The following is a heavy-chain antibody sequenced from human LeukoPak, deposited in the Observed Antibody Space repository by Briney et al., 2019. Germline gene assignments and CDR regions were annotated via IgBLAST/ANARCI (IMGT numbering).Heavy chain of an antibody. Sequence: SETLSLTCTVSGYSISSGYYWGWIRQPPGKGLEWIGYIYYSGSTYYNPSLKSRVTISVDTSKNQFSLKLSSVTAADTAVYYCARDFGVIIGSAFDIWGQGTMVTVSS. CDR2: IYYSGST. CDR3: ARDFGVIIGSAFDI. D-gene: IGHD3-3*01. J-gene: IGHJ3*02. CDR1: GYSISSGYY. V-gene: IGHV4-30-4*08.